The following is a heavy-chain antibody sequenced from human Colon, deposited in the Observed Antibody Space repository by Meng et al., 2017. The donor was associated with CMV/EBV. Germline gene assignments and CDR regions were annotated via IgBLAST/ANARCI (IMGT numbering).Heavy chain of an antibody. CDR3: AHGSSIATTY. D-gene: IGHD5-24*01. V-gene: IGHV4-34*01. J-gene: IGHJ4*02. CDR2: VNHSGST. CDR1: GACSGYY. Sequence: QLQLQQWGAGLLKPSETLSLPGAVYGACSGYYWSWSRQAPGKGLEWIGEVNHSGSTSYNPSLKSRVTISVDMSKNQFSLKLSSVTAADTAVYYCAHGSSIATTYWGQGTLVTVSS.